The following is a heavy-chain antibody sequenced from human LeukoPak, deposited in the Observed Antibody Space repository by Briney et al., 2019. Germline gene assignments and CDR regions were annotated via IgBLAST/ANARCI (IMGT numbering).Heavy chain of an antibody. V-gene: IGHV4-39*01. J-gene: IGHJ4*02. CDR2: IYSSVST. Sequence: SETLSLTCTVSGGSISSNAYYWAWIRQPPGKGLEWIGSIYSSVSTYYNPSLKSRVTISVDASKNQFSLRLSSVTAADTALYYCAYSGSYGHLGYWGQGIPVTVSS. D-gene: IGHD1-26*01. CDR1: GGSISSNAYY. CDR3: AYSGSYGHLGY.